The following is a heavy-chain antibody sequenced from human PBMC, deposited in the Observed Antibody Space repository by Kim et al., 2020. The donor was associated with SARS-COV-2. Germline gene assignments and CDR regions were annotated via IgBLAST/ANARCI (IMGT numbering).Heavy chain of an antibody. Sequence: ASVKVSCKASGYTFTSYGISWVRQAPGQGLEWMGWISAYNGNTNYAQKLQGRVTMTTDTSTSTAYMELRSLRSDDTAVYYCARDRRGYCSGGSCYSGPPDAFDIWGQGTMVTVSS. CDR1: GYTFTSYG. CDR2: ISAYNGNT. V-gene: IGHV1-18*01. D-gene: IGHD2-15*01. J-gene: IGHJ3*02. CDR3: ARDRRGYCSGGSCYSGPPDAFDI.